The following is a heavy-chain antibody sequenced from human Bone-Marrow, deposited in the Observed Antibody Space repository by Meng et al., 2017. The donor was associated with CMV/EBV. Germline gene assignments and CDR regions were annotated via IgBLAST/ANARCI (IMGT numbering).Heavy chain of an antibody. J-gene: IGHJ6*02. Sequence: GESLKISCAASGFTFSSYWMSWVRQAPGKGLEWVANIKQDGSEKYYVDSVKGRFTISRDNAKNSLYLQMNSLRAEDTAVYYCARDKRIPRKGYYYYYGMDVWGQGTTVTVSS. CDR2: IKQDGSEK. D-gene: IGHD2-15*01. CDR1: GFTFSSYW. CDR3: ARDKRIPRKGYYYYYGMDV. V-gene: IGHV3-7*01.